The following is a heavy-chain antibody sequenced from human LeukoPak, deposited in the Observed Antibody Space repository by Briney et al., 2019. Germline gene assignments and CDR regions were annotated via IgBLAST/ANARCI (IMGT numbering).Heavy chain of an antibody. D-gene: IGHD3-10*01. V-gene: IGHV3-23*01. J-gene: IGHJ5*02. Sequence: GGSLRLSCAASGFTFSSYAMSWVRQAPGKGLEWVSAISGSGGSTYYADSVKGRFTISRDNSKNTLYLQMNSLRAEDTAVYYCARGNDFYGSGRQSYFDPWGQGTLVTVSS. CDR3: ARGNDFYGSGRQSYFDP. CDR2: ISGSGGST. CDR1: GFTFSSYA.